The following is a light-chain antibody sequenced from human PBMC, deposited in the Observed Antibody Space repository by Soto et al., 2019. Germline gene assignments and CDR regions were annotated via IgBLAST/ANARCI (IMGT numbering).Light chain of an antibody. Sequence: QSVLTQPPSVSGAPGQRVTISCTGSSSNIGAGYDVHWYQQLPGTAPKLLIYANGNRPSGVPDRFSGSTSGTSASLAITGLQAEDEADYYCQSYDRSLSGYVLGTGTKLTVL. CDR1: SSNIGAGYD. V-gene: IGLV1-40*01. J-gene: IGLJ1*01. CDR3: QSYDRSLSGYV. CDR2: ANG.